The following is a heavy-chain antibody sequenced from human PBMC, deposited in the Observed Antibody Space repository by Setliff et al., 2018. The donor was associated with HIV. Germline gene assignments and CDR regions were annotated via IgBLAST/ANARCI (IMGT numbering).Heavy chain of an antibody. D-gene: IGHD6-19*01. CDR2: MFYTGSA. J-gene: IGHJ4*02. V-gene: IGHV4-34*12. Sequence: SETLSLTCAVYGGSFSGYHWGWVRQPPGKGLEWIGTMFYTGSAYYTPSLKSRVTISVDTSKNQFSLKLSSVTAADTAVYYCARQFRYPGIAVAGIDYWGQGTLVTVSS. CDR1: GGSFSGYH. CDR3: ARQFRYPGIAVAGIDY.